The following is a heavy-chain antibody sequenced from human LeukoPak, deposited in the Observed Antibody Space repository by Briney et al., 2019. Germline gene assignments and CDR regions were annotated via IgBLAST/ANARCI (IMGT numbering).Heavy chain of an antibody. J-gene: IGHJ1*01. CDR1: GYTFNSYG. V-gene: IGHV1-18*01. CDR3: ASAMVRGNQH. Sequence: GASVKVSCKASGYTFNSYGFSWVRQAPGQGPEWVGWISPYNGNTRYGQRFQGRVTLTTDTSTNTAYMEVMSLRSEDTAVYYCASAMVRGNQHWGQGTLVTVSS. D-gene: IGHD3-10*01. CDR2: ISPYNGNT.